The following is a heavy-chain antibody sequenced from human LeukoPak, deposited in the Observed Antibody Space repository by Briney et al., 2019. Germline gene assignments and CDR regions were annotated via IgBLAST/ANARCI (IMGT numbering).Heavy chain of an antibody. D-gene: IGHD3-9*01. CDR3: TYQYYDILTGYYDEDDY. CDR1: GGSISSSNYY. Sequence: SETLSLTCTVSGGSISSSNYYWGWIRQPPGKGLEWIGNIYYSGSTYYNPSLKSRVTISVDTSKNQLSLKLSSVTAADTTVYYCTYQYYDILTGYYDEDDYWGQGTLVTVSS. V-gene: IGHV4-39*01. J-gene: IGHJ4*02. CDR2: IYYSGST.